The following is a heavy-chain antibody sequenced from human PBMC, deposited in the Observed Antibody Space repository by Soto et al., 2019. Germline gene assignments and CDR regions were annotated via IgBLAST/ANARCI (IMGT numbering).Heavy chain of an antibody. CDR1: GGTFSSYA. CDR3: ARVRFNGSGSYYNVSWFDP. CDR2: IIPIFGTA. Sequence: ASVKVSCKASGGTFSSYAISWVRQAPGQGLEWMGGIIPIFGTANYAQKFQGRVTITADESTSTAYMELSSLRSEDTAVYYCARVRFNGSGSYYNVSWFDPWGQGTLVTVSS. V-gene: IGHV1-69*13. D-gene: IGHD3-10*01. J-gene: IGHJ5*02.